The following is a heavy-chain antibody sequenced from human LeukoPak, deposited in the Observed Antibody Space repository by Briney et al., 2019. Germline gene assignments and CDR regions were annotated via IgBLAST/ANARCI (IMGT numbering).Heavy chain of an antibody. D-gene: IGHD3-9*01. CDR3: ARGQILTGYPGNWFDP. CDR1: GFTFRSYV. Sequence: PGGSLRLSCAASGFTFRSYVMHWVRQAPGKGLEWVAVILYDGSNKYHTDSVKGRFTISRDNSKNTLYLQMNSLRAEDTAVYYCARGQILTGYPGNWFDPWGQGTLVTVSS. CDR2: ILYDGSNK. J-gene: IGHJ5*02. V-gene: IGHV3-30*03.